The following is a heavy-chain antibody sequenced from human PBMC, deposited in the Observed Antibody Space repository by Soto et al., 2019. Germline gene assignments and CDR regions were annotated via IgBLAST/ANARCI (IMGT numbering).Heavy chain of an antibody. CDR1: GYTFTSYG. D-gene: IGHD6-19*01. J-gene: IGHJ6*02. CDR3: ARDGPFISVAAPAFQYAMDV. CDR2: INPGNGNT. V-gene: IGHV1-3*01. Sequence: GPSVKVSCKASGYTFTSYGINWVRQAPGRGLEWMGWINPGNGNTKYSQQFQGRVIIDRDTSASTAYMELSSLRSEDTAVYYCARDGPFISVAAPAFQYAMDVWGQGTTVTVSS.